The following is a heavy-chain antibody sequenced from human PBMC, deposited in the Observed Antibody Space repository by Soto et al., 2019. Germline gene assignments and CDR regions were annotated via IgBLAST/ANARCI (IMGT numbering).Heavy chain of an antibody. V-gene: IGHV1-58*01. CDR2: IVVGSGKT. CDR3: GGAVTGGYFDN. D-gene: IGHD6-19*01. Sequence: GASVKVSCKASGFTFSNLAVQWVRQTRGQRLEWIGWIVVGSGKTDYAQKFQERVTTTSDMSTGTVYMDLSSLRLDDTAVYYCGGAVTGGYFDNWGQGTRVTVSS. J-gene: IGHJ4*02. CDR1: GFTFSNLA.